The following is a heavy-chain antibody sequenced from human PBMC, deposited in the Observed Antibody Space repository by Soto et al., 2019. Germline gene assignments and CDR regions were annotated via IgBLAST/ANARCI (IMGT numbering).Heavy chain of an antibody. V-gene: IGHV3-48*03. CDR3: ARGSYSSGWSDNWLDL. CDR1: GFTFSSYE. Sequence: GGSLRLSCAASGFTFSSYEMSWVRQAPGKGLEWVSYISSSGSTIYYADSVKGRFTISRDNAKNSLYLQMNSLRAEDTAVYYCARGSYSSGWSDNWLDLWGQGTLVTVSS. J-gene: IGHJ5*02. D-gene: IGHD6-19*01. CDR2: ISSSGSTI.